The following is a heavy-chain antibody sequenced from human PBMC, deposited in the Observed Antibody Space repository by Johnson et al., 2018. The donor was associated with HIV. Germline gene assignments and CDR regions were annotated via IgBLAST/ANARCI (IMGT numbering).Heavy chain of an antibody. Sequence: QMQLVESGGGLVKPGGSLRLSCAASGFTFSDYYMSWIRQAPGKGPVWVSGTYDNGNIINYADSVKGRCTISRDNAKNTLYLHINRLRAEDTAVYYCAKDLRVFDWVNAYDAFDIWGQGTMVTVSS. V-gene: IGHV3-11*04. CDR1: GFTFSDYY. J-gene: IGHJ3*02. CDR3: AKDLRVFDWVNAYDAFDI. D-gene: IGHD3-9*01. CDR2: TYDNGNII.